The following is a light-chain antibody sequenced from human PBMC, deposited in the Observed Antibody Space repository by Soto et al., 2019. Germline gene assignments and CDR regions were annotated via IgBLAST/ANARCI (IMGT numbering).Light chain of an antibody. Sequence: EIVMTQSPATLSVSPGERATLSCRASQSISSNLAWYQQKPGQSPRLLIYDASTRATGIPGRFSGSGSGTEFTLTISSLQSEDFAVYYCQQYNNWHPAYTFGHGTKLEIK. CDR1: QSISSN. CDR2: DAS. J-gene: IGKJ2*01. V-gene: IGKV3-15*01. CDR3: QQYNNWHPAYT.